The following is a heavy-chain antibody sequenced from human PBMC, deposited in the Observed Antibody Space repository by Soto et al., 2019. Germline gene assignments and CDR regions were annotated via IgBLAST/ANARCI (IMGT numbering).Heavy chain of an antibody. V-gene: IGHV3-30-3*01. CDR1: GFTFSSYA. Sequence: QVQLVESGGGVVQPGRSLRLSCAASGFTFSSYAMHWVRQAPGKGLEWVAVMSYDGSNKYYSDSVKGRFTISRDNSKNTLYLQMNSLRAEDTAVYYCAREGTYYYDSSGYWNWFDPWGQGTLVTVSS. CDR3: AREGTYYYDSSGYWNWFDP. J-gene: IGHJ5*02. CDR2: MSYDGSNK. D-gene: IGHD3-22*01.